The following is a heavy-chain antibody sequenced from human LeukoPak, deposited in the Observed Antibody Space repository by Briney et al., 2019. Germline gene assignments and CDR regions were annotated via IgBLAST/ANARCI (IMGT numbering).Heavy chain of an antibody. D-gene: IGHD3-16*01. Sequence: GGSLRLSCAASGFTFSSYGMHWVRQAPGKGLEWVAVIWYDGSNKYYADSVKGRFTISRDNSKNTLYLQMNSLRAEDTAVYYCARDWARQGYFDYWGQGTLVTVSS. J-gene: IGHJ4*02. CDR3: ARDWARQGYFDY. V-gene: IGHV3-33*01. CDR1: GFTFSSYG. CDR2: IWYDGSNK.